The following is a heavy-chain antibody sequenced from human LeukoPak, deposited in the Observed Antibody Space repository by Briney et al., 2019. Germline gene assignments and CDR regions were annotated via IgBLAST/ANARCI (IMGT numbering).Heavy chain of an antibody. V-gene: IGHV3-30*02. CDR2: IRYDGSNR. CDR3: VRVLLWRGDLLPYYYDY. J-gene: IGHJ4*02. CDR1: GFTFSSYG. Sequence: GGSLRLSCAASGFTFSSYGMHWVRQAPGKGLEWVAFIRYDGSNRNYADSVKGRFTISRDNSKNTLYLQMNSLRPDDTAVYYCVRVLLWRGDLLPYYYDYWGQGALVTVSS. D-gene: IGHD3-10*01.